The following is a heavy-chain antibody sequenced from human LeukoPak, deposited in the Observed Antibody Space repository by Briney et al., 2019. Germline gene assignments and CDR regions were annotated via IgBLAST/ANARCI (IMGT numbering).Heavy chain of an antibody. D-gene: IGHD3-3*01. Sequence: AGGSLRLSCAASGFTFSSYWMHWVRQAPGKGLVWVSRINSDGSSTSYADSVKGRFTISRDNSKNTLYLQMNSLRAEDTAVYYCAKSPSDFWSGYPLDYWGQGTLVTVSS. CDR1: GFTFSSYW. V-gene: IGHV3-74*01. CDR3: AKSPSDFWSGYPLDY. J-gene: IGHJ4*02. CDR2: INSDGSST.